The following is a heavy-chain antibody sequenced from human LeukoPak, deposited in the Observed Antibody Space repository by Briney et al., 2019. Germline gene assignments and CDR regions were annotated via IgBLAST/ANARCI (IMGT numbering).Heavy chain of an antibody. CDR3: AKGSGFGDY. Sequence: GGSLRLSCAASGFTFSSYGMHWVRQTPGKGLEWVAVLSYDGSNKYYADSVKGRFTISRDNSKNTLYLQVNSLRAEDTAVYYCAKGSGFGDYWGQGTLVTVSS. D-gene: IGHD3-16*01. V-gene: IGHV3-30*18. J-gene: IGHJ4*02. CDR2: LSYDGSNK. CDR1: GFTFSSYG.